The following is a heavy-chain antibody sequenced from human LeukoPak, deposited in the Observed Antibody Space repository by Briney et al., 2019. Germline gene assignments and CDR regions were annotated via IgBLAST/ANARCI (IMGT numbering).Heavy chain of an antibody. CDR2: IKEDGSEK. CDR1: GFTYSRDW. J-gene: IGHJ6*02. CDR3: ARLRYYGMDV. Sequence: PGGSLRLSCAASGFTYSRDWTAWVRQAPGKGLEWVANIKEDGSEKNYVDSVKGRFTISRDNAENSLYLQMNSLRAEDTAVYYCARLRYYGMDVWGQGTTVTVSS. V-gene: IGHV3-7*01.